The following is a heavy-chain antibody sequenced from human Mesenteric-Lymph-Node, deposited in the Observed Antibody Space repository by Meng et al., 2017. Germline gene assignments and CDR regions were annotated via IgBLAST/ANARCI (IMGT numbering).Heavy chain of an antibody. J-gene: IGHJ4*02. V-gene: IGHV1-3*01. CDR3: TTRLEQNYFDY. D-gene: IGHD1-1*01. CDR2: INAGNGNT. CDR1: EYTFTNYA. Sequence: QVQLVPSGAGVKKTGAPVKVSCKSSEYTFTNYAMHWVRQAPGQRLEWMGWINAGNGNTKYSQKFQGRVTVTRDTSASTAYMDLSSLRSEDTAVYYCTTRLEQNYFDYWGQGTLVTVSS.